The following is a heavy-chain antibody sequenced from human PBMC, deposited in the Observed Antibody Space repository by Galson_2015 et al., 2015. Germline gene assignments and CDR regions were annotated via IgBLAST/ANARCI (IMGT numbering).Heavy chain of an antibody. Sequence: SVKVSCKASGYTFTNYFIQWVRQAPGQGLEWVGAINPSSAATFYAQKLQGRVTMTRDTPTSTVYVELSSLGSEDTAVYYCARELGGTYYFDYGGLGTLVTVSS. CDR3: ARELGGTYYFDY. CDR1: GYTFTNYF. D-gene: IGHD3-10*01. J-gene: IGHJ4*02. CDR2: INPSSAAT. V-gene: IGHV1-46*04.